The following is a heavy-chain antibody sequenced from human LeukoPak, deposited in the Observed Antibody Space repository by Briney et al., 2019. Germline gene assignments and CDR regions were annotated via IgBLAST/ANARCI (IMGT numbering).Heavy chain of an antibody. CDR1: GYTFTGYY. D-gene: IGHD3-10*01. CDR2: INPNSGGT. CDR3: ARDGANKVRGVHYYYMDV. J-gene: IGHJ6*03. Sequence: ASVKVSCKTSGYTFTGYYMHWVRQAPGQGLEWMGRINPNSGGTNYAQKFQGRATMTRDTSINTAYMELSRPTSDDTAVYYCARDGANKVRGVHYYYMDVWGKGTTVTVSS. V-gene: IGHV1-2*06.